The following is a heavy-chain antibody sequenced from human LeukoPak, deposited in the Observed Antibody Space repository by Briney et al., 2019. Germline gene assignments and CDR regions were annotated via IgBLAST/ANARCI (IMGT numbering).Heavy chain of an antibody. J-gene: IGHJ6*02. Sequence: SGTLSLTCAVSGGSISSGGYSWSWIRQPPGKGLEWIGYIYHSGSTYYNPSLKSRVTISVDRSKNQFSLKLSSVTAADTAVYYCARTDGSGSYYSSWGQGTTVTVSS. CDR1: GGSISSGGYS. CDR3: ARTDGSGSYYSS. V-gene: IGHV4-30-2*01. D-gene: IGHD3-10*01. CDR2: IYHSGST.